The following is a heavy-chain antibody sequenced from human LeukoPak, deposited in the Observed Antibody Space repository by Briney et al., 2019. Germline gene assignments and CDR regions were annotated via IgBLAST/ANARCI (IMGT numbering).Heavy chain of an antibody. J-gene: IGHJ4*02. V-gene: IGHV4-30-2*01. CDR1: GGSISSGGYY. D-gene: IGHD3-10*01. CDR2: IYHSGST. Sequence: PSQTLSLTCTVSGGSISSGGYYWSWIRQPPGKGLEWIGYIYHSGSTYYNPSLKSRVTISVDRSKNQFSLKLSSVTAADTAVYYCAKLEQIPGRLVRGPHDYWGQGTLVTVSS. CDR3: AKLEQIPGRLVRGPHDY.